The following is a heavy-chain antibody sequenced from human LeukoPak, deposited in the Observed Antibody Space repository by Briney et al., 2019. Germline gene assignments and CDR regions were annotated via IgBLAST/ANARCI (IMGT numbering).Heavy chain of an antibody. J-gene: IGHJ6*02. Sequence: PSETLSLTCTVSGGSISSYYWSWIRQPPGKGLEWIGYIYYSGSTNYNPSLKSRVTISVDTSKNQFSLKLSSVTAADTAVYYCARDRGRLYGMDVWGQGTTVTVPS. D-gene: IGHD3-10*01. CDR3: ARDRGRLYGMDV. V-gene: IGHV4-59*01. CDR2: IYYSGST. CDR1: GGSISSYY.